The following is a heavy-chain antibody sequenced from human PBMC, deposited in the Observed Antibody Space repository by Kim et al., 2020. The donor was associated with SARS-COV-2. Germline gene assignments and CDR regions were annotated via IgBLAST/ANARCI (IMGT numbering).Heavy chain of an antibody. D-gene: IGHD1-26*01. CDR3: TKYSGRNPFDY. V-gene: IGHV1-46*01. Sequence: TNYAPKFQGRVTMTRDTSTSTVYMELSSLRSEDTAVYYCTKYSGRNPFDYWGQGTLVTVSS. J-gene: IGHJ4*02. CDR2: T.